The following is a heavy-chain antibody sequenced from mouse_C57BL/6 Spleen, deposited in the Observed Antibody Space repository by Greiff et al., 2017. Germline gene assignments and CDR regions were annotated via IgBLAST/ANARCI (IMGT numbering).Heavy chain of an antibody. CDR3: ARDAYYFDY. J-gene: IGHJ2*01. V-gene: IGHV5-17*01. Sequence: DVMLVESGGGLVKPGGSLKLSCAASGFTFSDYGMHWVRQAPEKGLEWVAYISSGSSTIYYADTVKGRFTISRDKATNTLFLQMTSLRSEDTAMYYCARDAYYFDYWGQGTTLTVAS. CDR2: ISSGSSTI. CDR1: GFTFSDYG.